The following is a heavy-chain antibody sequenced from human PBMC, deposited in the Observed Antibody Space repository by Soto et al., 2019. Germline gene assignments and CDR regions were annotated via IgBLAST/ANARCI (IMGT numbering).Heavy chain of an antibody. CDR2: ISSSSSSTI. Sequence: GGSLRLSCAASGFNVGAFAVNWVRQAPGKGLEWVSYISSSSSSTIYYADSVKGRFIISRDNAKNSLYLQMNSLRDEDTAVYYCARDCTNGVSYDYWGQGTLVTVSS. CDR1: GFNVGAFA. D-gene: IGHD2-8*01. V-gene: IGHV3-48*02. CDR3: ARDCTNGVSYDY. J-gene: IGHJ4*02.